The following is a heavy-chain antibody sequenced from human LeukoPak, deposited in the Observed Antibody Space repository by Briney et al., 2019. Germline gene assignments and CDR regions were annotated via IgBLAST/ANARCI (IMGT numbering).Heavy chain of an antibody. CDR1: GFTFDDYA. CDR3: AKDSYCSSTSCPFDY. D-gene: IGHD2-2*01. V-gene: IGHV3-9*01. CDR2: ISWNSGSI. Sequence: QSGGSLRLSCAASGFTFDDYAMHWVRQAPGKGLEWVSGISWNSGSIGYADSVKGRFTISRDNAKNSLYLQMNSLRAEDTALYYCAKDSYCSSTSCPFDYWGQGTLVTVSS. J-gene: IGHJ4*02.